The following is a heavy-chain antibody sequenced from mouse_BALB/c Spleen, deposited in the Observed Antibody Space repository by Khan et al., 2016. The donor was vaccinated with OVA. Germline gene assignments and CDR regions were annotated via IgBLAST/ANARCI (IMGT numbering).Heavy chain of an antibody. CDR3: ASHLTGSFAY. CDR1: GFTFSSYS. CDR2: ISSGGDYT. D-gene: IGHD4-1*01. Sequence: EVELVESGGDLVKPGGSLKLSCAASGFTFSSYSMSWVRQTPDKRLEWVATISSGGDYTYYQDRVKGRFTISRDNAKNTLYLQMSSLKSEDTAMCYCASHLTGSFAYWGQGTLVTVSA. J-gene: IGHJ3*01. V-gene: IGHV5-6*01.